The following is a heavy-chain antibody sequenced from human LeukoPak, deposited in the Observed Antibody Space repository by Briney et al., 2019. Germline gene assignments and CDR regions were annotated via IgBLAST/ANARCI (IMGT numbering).Heavy chain of an antibody. D-gene: IGHD1-26*01. Sequence: ASVPVSCKVTGYTLTELSMHWVRQAPAKGREWMGGFDHEDGETIYAQKFQGRFTMTEDASTDTAYMELSSLRSEDTAVYYCATEDYQVGATAEGAFDIWGQGTMVTVSS. V-gene: IGHV1-24*01. CDR1: GYTLTELS. CDR3: ATEDYQVGATAEGAFDI. CDR2: FDHEDGET. J-gene: IGHJ3*02.